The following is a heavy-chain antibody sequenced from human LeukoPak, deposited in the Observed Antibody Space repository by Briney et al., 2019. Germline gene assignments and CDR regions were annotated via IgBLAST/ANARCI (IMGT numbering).Heavy chain of an antibody. CDR1: GFTFSSYS. Sequence: PGGSLRLSCAASGFTFSSYSMNWVRQAPGKGLEWVSSISSSSSYIYYADSVKGRFTISRDNAKNSLYLQMNSLRAEDTAVYYCAPTPHPLWFGELPWGQGTLVTVSS. V-gene: IGHV3-21*01. D-gene: IGHD3-10*01. CDR2: ISSSSSYI. CDR3: APTPHPLWFGELP. J-gene: IGHJ5*02.